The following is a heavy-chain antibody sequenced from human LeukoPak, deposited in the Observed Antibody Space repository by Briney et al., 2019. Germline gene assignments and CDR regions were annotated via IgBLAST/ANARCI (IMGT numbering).Heavy chain of an antibody. CDR3: ARGFYGAGSHFDY. D-gene: IGHD3-10*01. CDR1: GGSISSGDFP. Sequence: TLSLSCAVSGGSISSGDFPWSWIRQPPGKGLEWIGYIFHTGHTSYNPSLKSRVTISVDMSKNQLSLRLTSVTAADTAVYYCARGFYGAGSHFDYWGQGTLVTVSS. V-gene: IGHV4-30-2*01. CDR2: IFHTGHT. J-gene: IGHJ4*02.